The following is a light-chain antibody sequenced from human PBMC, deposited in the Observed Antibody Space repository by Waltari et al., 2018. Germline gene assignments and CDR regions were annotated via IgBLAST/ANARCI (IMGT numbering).Light chain of an antibody. CDR1: QSLVYSDGNTY. CDR2: KVA. CDR3: MQGTHWPNMYT. J-gene: IGKJ2*01. V-gene: IGKV2-30*01. Sequence: DVVMTQSPLSLHVTLGQPASISCRSSQSLVYSDGNTYLNWFQQRPGQSPRRLMYKVANRDSGVPDRFSGSGSCTDFTLKISRVEADDVGVYYCMQGTHWPNMYTFGQGTKLEIK.